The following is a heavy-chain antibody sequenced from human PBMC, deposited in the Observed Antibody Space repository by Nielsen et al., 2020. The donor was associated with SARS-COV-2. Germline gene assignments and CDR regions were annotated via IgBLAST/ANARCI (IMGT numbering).Heavy chain of an antibody. CDR2: INSDGSST. D-gene: IGHD2-2*01. V-gene: IGHV3-74*01. CDR3: ARAFEELGYCSSTSCPFDY. J-gene: IGHJ4*02. CDR1: GFTFSSYW. Sequence: GESLKISCAASGFTFSSYWMHWVRQAPGKGLVWVSRINSDGSSTSYADSVKGRFTISRDNAKNTLYLQMSSLRAEDTAVYYCARAFEELGYCSSTSCPFDYWGQGTLVTVSS.